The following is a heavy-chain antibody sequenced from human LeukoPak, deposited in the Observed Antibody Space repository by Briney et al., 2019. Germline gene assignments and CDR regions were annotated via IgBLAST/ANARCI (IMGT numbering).Heavy chain of an antibody. J-gene: IGHJ3*02. D-gene: IGHD4-23*01. CDR2: ISTSGSHT. CDR3: AAYKAAALGGAFDI. Sequence: GGSLRLSCAASGFTFSNFDMTWVRQAPEKGLGWVSAISTSGSHTYYADSVKGRFTISRDNSKNTLYLQMNSLRAEDTAVYYCAAYKAAALGGAFDIWGQGTMVTVSS. V-gene: IGHV3-23*01. CDR1: GFTFSNFD.